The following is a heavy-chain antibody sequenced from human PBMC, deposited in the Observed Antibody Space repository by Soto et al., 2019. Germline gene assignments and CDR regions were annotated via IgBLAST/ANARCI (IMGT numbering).Heavy chain of an antibody. CDR1: GFTFSTYW. V-gene: IGHV3-7*01. Sequence: GGSLRLSCAASGFTFSTYWMDWVRQTPGKGLEWVANINQDGSKKNYVDSVKGRFTISRDNAKNSLYLQMSSLTAEDSALYYCSRSLNSWGQGTLVTVSS. J-gene: IGHJ4*02. CDR2: INQDGSKK. CDR3: SRSLNS.